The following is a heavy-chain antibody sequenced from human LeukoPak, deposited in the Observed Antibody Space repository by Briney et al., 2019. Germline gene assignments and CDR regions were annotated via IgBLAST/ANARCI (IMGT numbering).Heavy chain of an antibody. Sequence: SGPTRVKPTQTLTLTCTFSGFSLSSSGVGVGWIRQPPGKALEWLALIYWDDDKRYSPSLKDRLTVTKDTSNNQVVLTMTNVDPVDTATYYCAHGRYTGWSFYYFDYWGQGTLVTVSS. CDR1: GFSLSSSGVG. V-gene: IGHV2-5*02. D-gene: IGHD6-19*01. CDR3: AHGRYTGWSFYYFDY. CDR2: IYWDDDK. J-gene: IGHJ4*02.